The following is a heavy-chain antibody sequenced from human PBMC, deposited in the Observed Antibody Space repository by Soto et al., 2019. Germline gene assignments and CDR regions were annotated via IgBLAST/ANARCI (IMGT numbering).Heavy chain of an antibody. CDR2: IYYSGST. V-gene: IGHV4-59*01. CDR1: GGSISSYY. Sequence: SETLSLTCTVSGGSISSYYWSWIRQPPGKGLEWIGYIYYSGSTNYNPSLKSRVTISVDTSKNQFSLKLSSVTAADTAVYYCARVGYYYDSSGSSRPNKPFDIWGQGTMVTVSS. J-gene: IGHJ3*02. D-gene: IGHD3-22*01. CDR3: ARVGYYYDSSGSSRPNKPFDI.